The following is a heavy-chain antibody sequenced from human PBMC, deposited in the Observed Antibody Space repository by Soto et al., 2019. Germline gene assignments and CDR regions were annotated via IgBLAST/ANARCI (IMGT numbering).Heavy chain of an antibody. D-gene: IGHD2-21*01. CDR1: GGSVISSSW. Sequence: PSETLSLTCGASGGSVISSSWWTWVRQSPGKGLEWIGEIYHAGSPNYNPSFQSRISISLDKSKNTFSLRLTSVTAADAAIYYCARGSSFRGDFDIWGQGTTVTVSS. CDR3: ARGSSFRGDFDI. J-gene: IGHJ3*02. CDR2: IYHAGSP. V-gene: IGHV4-4*02.